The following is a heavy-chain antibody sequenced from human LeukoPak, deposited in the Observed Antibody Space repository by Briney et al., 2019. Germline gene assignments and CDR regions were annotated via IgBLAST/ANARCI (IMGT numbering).Heavy chain of an antibody. CDR2: IYYSGST. CDR3: ARLYTNWFDP. J-gene: IGHJ5*02. Sequence: PSETLSLTCTVSGGSISSGSYYWSWIRQPAGKGLEWIGSIYYSGSTYYNPSLKSRVTISVDTSKNQFSLKLSSVTAADTAVYYCARLYTNWFDPWGQGTLVTVSS. CDR1: GGSISSGSYY. D-gene: IGHD4-11*01. V-gene: IGHV4-39*01.